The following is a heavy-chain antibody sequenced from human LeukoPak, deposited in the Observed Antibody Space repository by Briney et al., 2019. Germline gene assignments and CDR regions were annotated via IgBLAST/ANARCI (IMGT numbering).Heavy chain of an antibody. CDR2: ISGIGGST. V-gene: IGHV3-23*01. CDR3: ARSRLYDSSGYYYVGGYWFAFDI. D-gene: IGHD3-22*01. Sequence: GGSLRLSCAPSGFTFSSYAMSWVRQAPGKGLEWISAISGIGGSTYCAHSVKGRFAISRDNSKNTLYLQMNSLRAEDTAVYYCARSRLYDSSGYYYVGGYWFAFDIWGQGTMVTVSS. CDR1: GFTFSSYA. J-gene: IGHJ3*02.